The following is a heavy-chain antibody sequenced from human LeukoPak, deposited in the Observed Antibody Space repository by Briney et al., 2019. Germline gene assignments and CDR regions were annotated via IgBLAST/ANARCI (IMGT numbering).Heavy chain of an antibody. CDR2: ISYDGSNK. Sequence: GRSLRLSCAASGFTFSSNAMHWVRQAPGKGLEWVAVISYDGSNKYYADSVKGRFTISRDNSKNTLYLQMNSLRAEDTAVYYCARDGPAAACFDYWGQGTLVTVSS. D-gene: IGHD6-13*01. CDR3: ARDGPAAACFDY. V-gene: IGHV3-30*04. J-gene: IGHJ4*02. CDR1: GFTFSSNA.